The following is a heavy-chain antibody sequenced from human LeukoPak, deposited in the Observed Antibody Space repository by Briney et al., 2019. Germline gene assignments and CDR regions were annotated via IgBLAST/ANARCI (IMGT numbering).Heavy chain of an antibody. D-gene: IGHD1-26*01. J-gene: IGHJ6*03. CDR1: GFTFSSYG. CDR2: ISYDGSNK. V-gene: IGHV3-30*18. Sequence: GGSLRLSCAASGFTFSSYGMHWVRQAPGKGLEWVAVISYDGSNKYYADSVKGRFTISRDNSKNTLYLQMNSLRAEDTAVYYCAKVPGSGSYYYYYYMDVWGKGTTVTVSS. CDR3: AKVPGSGSYYYYYYMDV.